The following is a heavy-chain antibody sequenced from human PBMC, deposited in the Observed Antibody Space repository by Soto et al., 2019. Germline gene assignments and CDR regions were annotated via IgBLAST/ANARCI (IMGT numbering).Heavy chain of an antibody. J-gene: IGHJ4*02. CDR2: ISSSGSTI. D-gene: IGHD7-27*01. Sequence: GGSLRLSCAASGFTFSSYEMNWVRQAPGKGLEWVSYISSSGSTIYYADSVKGRFTISRDNAKNSLYLQMNSLRAEDTTVYYCARDRFSTGGEGYWGQGPLVTVSS. V-gene: IGHV3-48*03. CDR1: GFTFSSYE. CDR3: ARDRFSTGGEGY.